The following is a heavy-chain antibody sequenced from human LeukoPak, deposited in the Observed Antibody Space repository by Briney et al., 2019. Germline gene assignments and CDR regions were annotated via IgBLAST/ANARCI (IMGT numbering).Heavy chain of an antibody. CDR3: ARDKASSWYVGYYYYGMDV. CDR1: GFTFSSYS. V-gene: IGHV3-21*01. J-gene: IGHJ6*02. D-gene: IGHD6-13*01. CDR2: ISSSSSYI. Sequence: GGSLRLSCAASGFTFSSYSMNWVRQAPGKGLEWVSSISSSSSYIYYADSVKGRFTISRDNAKNSLYLQMNSLRAEDTAVYYCARDKASSWYVGYYYYGMDVWGQGTTVTVSS.